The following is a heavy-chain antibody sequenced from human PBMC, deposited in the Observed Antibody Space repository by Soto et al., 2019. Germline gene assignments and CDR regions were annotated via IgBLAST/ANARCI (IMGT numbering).Heavy chain of an antibody. CDR1: KSIFTGYG. CDR2: IRFDGTDE. D-gene: IGHD1-1*01. CDR3: ARDVIGGTAFRGFLDY. Sequence: QVLLVESGGGVAQPGRSLRLSCAASKSIFTGYGMHWVRQTPGKGLEWVAVIRFDGTDEHYADSVKGRFTSSRDNSKNMLYMQMNSLRVEDTALYFCARDVIGGTAFRGFLDYWGKGTLVTVSS. V-gene: IGHV3-33*01. J-gene: IGHJ4*02.